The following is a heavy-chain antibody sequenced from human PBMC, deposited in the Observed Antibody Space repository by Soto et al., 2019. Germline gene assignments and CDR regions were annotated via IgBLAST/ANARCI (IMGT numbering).Heavy chain of an antibody. Sequence: ASVKVSCKASGYSFTDYHIHWVRQAPGQGLEWLGRINPKSGGASTAQKFQGWVTMTRDRSISTVYMELTRLRSDDTAVYYCARGRPQWLVVGHDAFDIWGQGTMVTVSS. D-gene: IGHD6-19*01. V-gene: IGHV1-2*04. CDR3: ARGRPQWLVVGHDAFDI. CDR2: INPKSGGA. CDR1: GYSFTDYH. J-gene: IGHJ3*02.